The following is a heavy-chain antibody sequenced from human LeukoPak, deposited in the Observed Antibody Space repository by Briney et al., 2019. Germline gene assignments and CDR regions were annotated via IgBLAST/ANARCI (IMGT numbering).Heavy chain of an antibody. CDR3: ARDLGGRYPFDY. CDR2: IYHSGST. J-gene: IGHJ4*02. CDR1: GYSISSGYY. Sequence: PSETLSLTCTVSGYSISSGYYWGWIRQPPGKGLEWIGSIYHSGSTYYNPSLKSRITISVDTSKNQFSLKLTSVTAADTAVYYCARDLGGRYPFDYWGQGTLVTVSS. V-gene: IGHV4-38-2*02. D-gene: IGHD3-16*01.